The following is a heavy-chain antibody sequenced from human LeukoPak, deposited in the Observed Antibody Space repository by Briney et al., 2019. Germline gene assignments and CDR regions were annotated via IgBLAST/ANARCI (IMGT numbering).Heavy chain of an antibody. CDR1: GYNFISYG. V-gene: IGHV1-18*01. Sequence: ASVRVSCKTSGYNFISYGLTWVRQAPGQGLEWMGWISTYNGNTNYAQKLQGRVTMTRDTSTNTAYMELRGLISDDTAVYFCARDRRSYDFWSGYYAFDIWGQGTKVTVSS. J-gene: IGHJ3*02. CDR3: ARDRRSYDFWSGYYAFDI. D-gene: IGHD3-3*01. CDR2: ISTYNGNT.